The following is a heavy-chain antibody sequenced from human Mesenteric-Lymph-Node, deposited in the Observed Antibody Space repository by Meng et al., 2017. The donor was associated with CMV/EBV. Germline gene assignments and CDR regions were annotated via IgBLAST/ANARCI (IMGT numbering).Heavy chain of an antibody. J-gene: IGHJ6*02. Sequence: GGSLRLSCAASGFTFSNYAMSWVRQAPGKGLEWVSVIYSGGSTYYADSVKGRFTISRDNSKNTLYLQMNSLRAEDTAVYYCARVDTGWYYYGMDVWGQGTTVTVSS. CDR2: IYSGGST. CDR3: ARVDTGWYYYGMDV. V-gene: IGHV3-66*02. D-gene: IGHD6-19*01. CDR1: GFTFSNYA.